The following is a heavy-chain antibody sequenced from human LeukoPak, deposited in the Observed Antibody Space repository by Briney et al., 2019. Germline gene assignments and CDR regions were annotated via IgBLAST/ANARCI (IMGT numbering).Heavy chain of an antibody. J-gene: IGHJ1*01. CDR1: GFTFDDYG. Sequence: GGSLRLSCAASGFTFDDYGMSWVRQAPGKGLEWVSYIASSGSTIYYADSVKGRFTISRDNAKSSLYLQMNSLRADDTAVYYCATSRGYFFRWFQHWGQGTLVTVSS. D-gene: IGHD3-22*01. CDR2: IASSGSTI. CDR3: ATSRGYFFRWFQH. V-gene: IGHV3-48*03.